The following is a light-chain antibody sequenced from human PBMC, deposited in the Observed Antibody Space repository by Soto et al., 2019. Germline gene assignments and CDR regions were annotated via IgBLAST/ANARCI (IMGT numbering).Light chain of an antibody. CDR1: ESVSRN. J-gene: IGKJ5*01. Sequence: EVVMTQSPATLSGSPGERATLSCGASESVSRNLAWYQQKPGQAPRLLIYDASTRATGIPDRFSGGGSGTEFTLTTSSLQSEDFVVYYCQQYNSWPPITFGQGTRLEIK. V-gene: IGKV3-15*01. CDR3: QQYNSWPPIT. CDR2: DAS.